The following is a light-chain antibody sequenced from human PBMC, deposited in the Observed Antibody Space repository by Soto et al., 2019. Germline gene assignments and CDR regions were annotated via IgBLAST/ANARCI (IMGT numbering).Light chain of an antibody. CDR3: LQYMNYRWT. J-gene: IGKJ1*01. CDR1: PGIGHA. CDR2: GGS. V-gene: IGKV1-6*01. Sequence: IQXSPQQPLLAAIVVERVTIYCRASPGIGHALAWYKQKKRKTXKXXXHGGSNLKSGVPPRFRGSGSGNEFNIAIRRLQPEDSATYYCLQYMNYRWTFGDVPKVDI.